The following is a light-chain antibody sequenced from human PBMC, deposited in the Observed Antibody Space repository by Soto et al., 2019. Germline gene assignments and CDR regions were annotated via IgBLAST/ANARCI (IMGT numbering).Light chain of an antibody. CDR3: AAWDDSLSGLVV. Sequence: QSVLTQPPSASGTPGQRVTISCSGSSSNIGSNYVYWYRQLPGTAPKLLIYRNNQRPSGVPDRFSGSKSGTSASLAISGLRSEDEADYYCAAWDDSLSGLVVFGGGTKVTVL. CDR2: RNN. V-gene: IGLV1-47*01. J-gene: IGLJ2*01. CDR1: SSNIGSNY.